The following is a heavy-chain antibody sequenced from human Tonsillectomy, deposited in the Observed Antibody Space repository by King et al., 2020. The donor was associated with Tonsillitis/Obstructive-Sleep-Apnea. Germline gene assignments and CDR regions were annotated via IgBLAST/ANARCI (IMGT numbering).Heavy chain of an antibody. V-gene: IGHV1-46*01. CDR3: ARLRCTGGACYLNFDY. D-gene: IGHD2-8*02. CDR2: INPSGGST. CDR1: GYTFTDYY. J-gene: IGHJ4*02. Sequence: VQLVQSGAEVKKPGASVKVSCKASGYTFTDYYIQSVRQAPGQGLEWMGIINPSGGSTSYARKFQGRVTITRDTSTSTVYMDLSSLRSEDTAVYYCARLRCTGGACYLNFDYWGQGTLVTVSS.